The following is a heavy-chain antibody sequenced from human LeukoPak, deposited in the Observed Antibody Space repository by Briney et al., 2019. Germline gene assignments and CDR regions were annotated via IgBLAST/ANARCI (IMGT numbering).Heavy chain of an antibody. J-gene: IGHJ4*02. CDR1: GGSFSGYY. CDR3: ASDPGIAVAGPPLD. Sequence: SETLSLTCAVYGGSFSGYYWSWIRQPPGKGLEWMGEINHSGSTNYNPSLKSRVTISVDTSKNQFSLKLSSVTAADTAVYYCASDPGIAVAGPPLDWGQGTLVTVSS. V-gene: IGHV4-34*01. CDR2: INHSGST. D-gene: IGHD6-19*01.